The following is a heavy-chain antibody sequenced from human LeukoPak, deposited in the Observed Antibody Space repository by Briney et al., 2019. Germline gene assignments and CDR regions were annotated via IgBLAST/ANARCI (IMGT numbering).Heavy chain of an antibody. D-gene: IGHD4-17*01. Sequence: GGSLRLSCAASGFTFSSYAMHWVRQAPGKGLEWISYINSDIYSNTIYYADTVKGRFTISRDNGKNSLYLQMNSLRDEDTAVYYCARDRDYAFDYWGQGTLVTVSS. CDR1: GFTFSSYA. CDR2: INSDIYSNTI. J-gene: IGHJ4*02. CDR3: ARDRDYAFDY. V-gene: IGHV3-48*02.